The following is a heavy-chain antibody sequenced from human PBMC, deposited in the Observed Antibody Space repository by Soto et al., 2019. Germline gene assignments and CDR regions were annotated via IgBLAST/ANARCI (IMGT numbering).Heavy chain of an antibody. Sequence: ASVKVSCKASGYTFTSYGISWVRQAPGQGLEWMGWISAYNGNTNYAHKLQGRVTMTTDTSTSTAYMELRSLRSDDTAVYYCARDGDSSGYYETAFDYWGQGTLVTVSS. J-gene: IGHJ4*02. CDR1: GYTFTSYG. CDR3: ARDGDSSGYYETAFDY. V-gene: IGHV1-18*01. CDR2: ISAYNGNT. D-gene: IGHD3-22*01.